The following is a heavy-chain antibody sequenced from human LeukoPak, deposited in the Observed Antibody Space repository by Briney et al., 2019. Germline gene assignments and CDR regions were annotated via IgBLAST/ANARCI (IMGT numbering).Heavy chain of an antibody. D-gene: IGHD2-15*01. Sequence: SVKVSSKASEYTFTGYYIHWVRQAPGQGLEWMGRIIPILGIANYAQKFQGRVTITADKSTSTAYMELSSLRSEDTAVYYCELSVGDWGQGTLVTVSS. CDR2: IIPILGIA. V-gene: IGHV1-69*02. J-gene: IGHJ4*02. CDR1: EYTFTGYY. CDR3: ELSVGD.